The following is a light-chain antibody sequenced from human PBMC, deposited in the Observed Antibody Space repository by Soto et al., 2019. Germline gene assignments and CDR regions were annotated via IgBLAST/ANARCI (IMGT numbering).Light chain of an antibody. CDR3: MQALQTTWT. V-gene: IGKV2-28*01. CDR1: QSLLHSNGYNY. CDR2: LGS. J-gene: IGKJ1*01. Sequence: DIVMTQSPLSLPVTPGEPASISCRCSQSLLHSNGYNYLDWYLQKPGQSPQLLIYLGSNRASGVPDRFSGSVSGTDFTLKISRVEAEDVGVYYCMQALQTTWTFGQGTKIEIK.